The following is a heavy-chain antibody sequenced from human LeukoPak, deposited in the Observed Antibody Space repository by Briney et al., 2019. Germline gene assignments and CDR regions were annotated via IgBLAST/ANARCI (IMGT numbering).Heavy chain of an antibody. D-gene: IGHD6-13*01. CDR1: GYTFTGNY. CDR2: INPNSGDT. CDR3: ARGSWKFSSSWLNFDY. J-gene: IGHJ4*02. Sequence: VASVKVSCKASGYTFTGNYMHWVRQAPGQGLEWMGWINPNSGDTNYERKFQGRVTLTRDTSISTAYMELSRLTSDDTAVYYCARGSWKFSSSWLNFDYWGQGTLVTVSS. V-gene: IGHV1-2*02.